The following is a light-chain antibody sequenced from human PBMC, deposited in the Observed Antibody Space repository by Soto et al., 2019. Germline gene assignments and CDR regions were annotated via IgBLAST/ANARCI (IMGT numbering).Light chain of an antibody. CDR2: EVS. Sequence: QSVLTQPASVSGSPGQSITISCTGTSSDVGGYNYVSWYQQHPGKAPKLMIYEVSNRPSGVSNRFSGSKSGNTASLTISGLQAEDEADYYCSSYTSSSKVVFGGGTKLHRP. V-gene: IGLV2-14*01. J-gene: IGLJ2*01. CDR1: SSDVGGYNY. CDR3: SSYTSSSKVV.